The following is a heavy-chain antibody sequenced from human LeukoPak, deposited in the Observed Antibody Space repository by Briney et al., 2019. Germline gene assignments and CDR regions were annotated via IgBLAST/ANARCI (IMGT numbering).Heavy chain of an antibody. CDR2: ISKDGSDK. Sequence: GGSLRLSCAASGFTFSDYAMHWVRQAPGKGLEWVAVISKDGSDKYYADSVKGRFTISRDNSKNTLYLQMNSLRAEDTAVYYCARDSIPDYWGQGTLVTVSS. D-gene: IGHD2-2*01. J-gene: IGHJ4*02. CDR1: GFTFSDYA. V-gene: IGHV3-30-3*01. CDR3: ARDSIPDY.